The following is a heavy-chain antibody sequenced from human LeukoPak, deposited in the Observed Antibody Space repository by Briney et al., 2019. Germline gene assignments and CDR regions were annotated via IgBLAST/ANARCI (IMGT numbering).Heavy chain of an antibody. CDR2: ISGSGGST. V-gene: IGHV3-23*01. D-gene: IGHD3-10*01. CDR3: AKSVQLLWFGESSPGY. Sequence: PGGSLRLSCAASGFTFSSYAMSWVRQAPGKGLEWVPAISGSGGSTYYADSVKGRFTISRDNSKNTLYLQMNSLRAEDTAVYYCAKSVQLLWFGESSPGYWGQGTLVAVSS. J-gene: IGHJ4*02. CDR1: GFTFSSYA.